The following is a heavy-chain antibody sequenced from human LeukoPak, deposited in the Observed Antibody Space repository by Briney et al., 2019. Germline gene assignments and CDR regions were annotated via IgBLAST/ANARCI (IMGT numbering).Heavy chain of an antibody. V-gene: IGHV4-39*01. Sequence: SETLSLTCTVSGGSISSSSYYWGWIRQPPGKGLEWIGSIYYSGSTYYNPSLKSRVTISVDTSKNQFSLKLSSVTAADTAVYYCARHPIRSPFDPWGQGTLVTVTS. D-gene: IGHD2-2*02. J-gene: IGHJ5*02. CDR2: IYYSGST. CDR1: GGSISSSSYY. CDR3: ARHPIRSPFDP.